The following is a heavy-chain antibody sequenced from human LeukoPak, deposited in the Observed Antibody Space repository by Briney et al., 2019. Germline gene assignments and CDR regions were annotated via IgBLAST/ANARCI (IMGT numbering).Heavy chain of an antibody. CDR2: INPDTEDS. CDR1: GFDFRDYL. D-gene: IGHD6-19*01. J-gene: IGHJ4*02. Sequence: ASVKVSCKASGFDFRDYLIHWVRQAPGEGLEWMGSINPDTEDSKIARQFQGRVTMTRDTSITTVYMDLSGLTSDDTALYYRTRGRFSSGWNLLGYWGQGSLVIVSS. CDR3: TRGRFSSGWNLLGY. V-gene: IGHV1-2*02.